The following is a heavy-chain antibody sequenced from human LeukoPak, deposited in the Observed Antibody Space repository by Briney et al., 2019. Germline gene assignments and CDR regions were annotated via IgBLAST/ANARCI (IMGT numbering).Heavy chain of an antibody. D-gene: IGHD2-2*01. CDR2: IYTSGST. Sequence: SETLSLTCAVYGGSFSGYYWSWIRQPAGKGLEWIGRIYTSGSTNYNPSLKSRVTISVDTSKNQFSLKLSSVTAADTAVYYCARADLRSSFVQGYWGQGTLVTVSS. J-gene: IGHJ4*02. V-gene: IGHV4-59*10. CDR3: ARADLRSSFVQGY. CDR1: GGSFSGYY.